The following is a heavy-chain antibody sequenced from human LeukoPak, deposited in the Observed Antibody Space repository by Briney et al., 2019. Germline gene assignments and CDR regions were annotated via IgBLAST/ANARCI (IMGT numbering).Heavy chain of an antibody. CDR2: IYYTGTT. CDR1: GGSISSSSYS. V-gene: IGHV4-39*01. D-gene: IGHD6-19*01. Sequence: PSETLSLTCSVSGGSISSSSYSWGWIRQPPGKGLEWLGSIYYTGTTYDNPSPKSRVTISVDTSKNQFSLKLSSVTAADTAVYYCARHCGIAVAGTLGHFDYWGQGTLVTVSS. CDR3: ARHCGIAVAGTLGHFDY. J-gene: IGHJ4*02.